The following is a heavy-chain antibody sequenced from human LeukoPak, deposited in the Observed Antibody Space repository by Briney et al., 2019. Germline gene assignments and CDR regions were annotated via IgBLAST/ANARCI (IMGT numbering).Heavy chain of an antibody. CDR2: INPNSGGT. J-gene: IGHJ4*02. Sequence: ASVKVSCKASGYTFTGYYMHWVRQAPGQGLEWMGWINPNSGGTNYAQKFQGRVTMTRDTSISTAYMELSRLRSDDTAVYYCGKTTVGYSSGQKPAWPVDCWGQGTLVTVSS. CDR1: GYTFTGYY. V-gene: IGHV1-2*02. CDR3: GKTTVGYSSGQKPAWPVDC. D-gene: IGHD5-18*01.